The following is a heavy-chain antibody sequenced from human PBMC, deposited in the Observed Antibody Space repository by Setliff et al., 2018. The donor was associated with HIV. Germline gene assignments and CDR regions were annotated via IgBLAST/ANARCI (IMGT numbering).Heavy chain of an antibody. J-gene: IGHJ4*02. Sequence: SETLSLTCTVSGDSISSGSDYWSWIRQHPWKGLEWIGYIYYSGSTNYNPSLKSRVTISVDTSKNQFSLKLSSVTAADTAVYYCASRSLQFGLIDYWGQGTLVTVSS. CDR1: GDSISSGSDY. V-gene: IGHV4-61*01. D-gene: IGHD5-12*01. CDR2: IYYSGST. CDR3: ASRSLQFGLIDY.